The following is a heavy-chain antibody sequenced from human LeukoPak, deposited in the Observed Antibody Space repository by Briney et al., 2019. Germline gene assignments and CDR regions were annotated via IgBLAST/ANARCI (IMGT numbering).Heavy chain of an antibody. CDR2: IQSKTDGGTT. D-gene: IGHD3-22*01. V-gene: IGHV3-15*01. CDR1: GFTFSNAW. Sequence: GGSLRLSGAASGFTFSNAWMSWVRQAPGKGLEGVGRIQSKTDGGTTDYAAPVKGRFTISRDDSKNTLYLQMNSLKTEDTAVYYCTTDLNARGNYYDSSGFISTIDYWGQGTLVTVSS. CDR3: TTDLNARGNYYDSSGFISTIDY. J-gene: IGHJ4*02.